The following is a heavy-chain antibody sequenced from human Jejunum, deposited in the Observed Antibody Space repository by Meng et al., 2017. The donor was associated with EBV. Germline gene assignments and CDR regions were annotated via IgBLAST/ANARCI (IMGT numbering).Heavy chain of an antibody. V-gene: IGHV4-61*01. Sequence: QVQLQESGPGLLKPSETLSLTCSVSGDSVSGYNYWTWIRQPPGKGLEWIGNMYYTGKAIYKPSLQSRVTISVDTSKNQFSLRVTSVTAADTAIYYCARGRGYDSGDSWGQGTPFTVSS. CDR3: ARGRGYDSGDS. CDR1: GDSVSGYNY. J-gene: IGHJ5*02. CDR2: MYYTGKA. D-gene: IGHD5-12*01.